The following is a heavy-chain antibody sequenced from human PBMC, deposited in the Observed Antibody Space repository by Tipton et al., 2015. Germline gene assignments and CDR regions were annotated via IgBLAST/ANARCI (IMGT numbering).Heavy chain of an antibody. Sequence: SLRLSCAASGFTFSSYAMTWVRQAPGKGLEWVSAVSGSGGNTFYADSVKGRFAISRDNAKNTLFLQMNSLRVEDTAVYYCAEKRGYFGGHGMDVWGQGTTVTVSS. CDR1: GFTFSSYA. V-gene: IGHV3-23*01. D-gene: IGHD3-10*01. J-gene: IGHJ6*02. CDR3: AEKRGYFGGHGMDV. CDR2: VSGSGGNT.